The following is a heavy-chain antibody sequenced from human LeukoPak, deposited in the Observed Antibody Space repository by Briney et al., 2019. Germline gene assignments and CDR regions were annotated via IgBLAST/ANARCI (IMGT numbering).Heavy chain of an antibody. D-gene: IGHD3-16*02. CDR1: GFAFNTYA. CDR3: AREGYDYVWGSYRQYYFDY. V-gene: IGHV3-33*01. Sequence: GGSLRLSCEASGFAFNTYAMHWVRQAPGKGLEWVAVIWYDGSNKYYADSVKGRFTISRDNSKNTLYLQMNSLRAEDTAVYYCAREGYDYVWGSYRQYYFDYWGQGTLVTVSS. J-gene: IGHJ4*02. CDR2: IWYDGSNK.